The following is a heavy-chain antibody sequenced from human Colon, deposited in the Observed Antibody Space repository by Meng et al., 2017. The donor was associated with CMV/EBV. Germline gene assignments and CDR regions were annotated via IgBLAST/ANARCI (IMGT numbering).Heavy chain of an antibody. Sequence: SETLSLTCSVSGDSISGSSYYWGWIRQLPGKRLEWIGSIYYSGSTFYNPSLQSRLTISVDTSKNQFSLKLTSVTPADTAVYHCARQLNGDLGQDGFDFWGQGTTVTVSS. CDR2: IYYSGST. CDR1: GDSISGSSYY. V-gene: IGHV4-39*07. J-gene: IGHJ6*02. D-gene: IGHD3-10*01. CDR3: ARQLNGDLGQDGFDF.